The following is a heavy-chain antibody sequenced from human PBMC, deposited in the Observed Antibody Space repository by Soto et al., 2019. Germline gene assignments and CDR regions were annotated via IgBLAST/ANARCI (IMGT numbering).Heavy chain of an antibody. V-gene: IGHV3-15*01. CDR3: TTSGIAAAAPFDY. J-gene: IGHJ4*02. CDR1: GFTFSNAW. Sequence: KTGGSLRLSCAASGFTFSNAWMSWVRQAPGKGLEWVGRIKSKTDGGTTDYAAPVKGRFTISRDDSKNTLYLQMNSLKTEDTAVYYCTTSGIAAAAPFDYWGQGTLVTVSS. D-gene: IGHD6-13*01. CDR2: IKSKTDGGTT.